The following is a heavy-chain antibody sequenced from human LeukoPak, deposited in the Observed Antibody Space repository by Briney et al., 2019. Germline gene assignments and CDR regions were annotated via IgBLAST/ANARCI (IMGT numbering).Heavy chain of an antibody. V-gene: IGHV1-2*02. CDR3: AREESYGDKDWFDP. Sequence: ASVKVSCKASGYTFTGYYMHWVRQAPGQGLEWMGWINPNSGGTNYAQKFQGRVTMTRDTSISTAYMELSRLRSDDTAVYYCAREESYGDKDWFDPWGQGTLVTVSS. D-gene: IGHD4-17*01. CDR1: GYTFTGYY. CDR2: INPNSGGT. J-gene: IGHJ5*02.